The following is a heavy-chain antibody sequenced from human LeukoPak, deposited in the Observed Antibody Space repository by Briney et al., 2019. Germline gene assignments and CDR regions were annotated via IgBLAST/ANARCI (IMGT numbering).Heavy chain of an antibody. V-gene: IGHV1-2*02. Sequence: ASVKVSCKASGYTFTGYYMHWVRQAPGQGLEWMGWINPNSGGTNYAQKFQGRVTMTRDTSISTAYMELSRLRSDDTAVYYCARGVVAATFGHYYYYGMDVWGQGTTVTVS. D-gene: IGHD2-15*01. CDR2: INPNSGGT. CDR1: GYTFTGYY. CDR3: ARGVVAATFGHYYYYGMDV. J-gene: IGHJ6*02.